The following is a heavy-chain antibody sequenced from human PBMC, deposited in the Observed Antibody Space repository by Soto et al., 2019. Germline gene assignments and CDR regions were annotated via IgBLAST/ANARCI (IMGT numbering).Heavy chain of an antibody. V-gene: IGHV1-3*01. CDR1: GYTFTSYA. D-gene: IGHD3-10*01. CDR3: ARMIYGSGCWFET. J-gene: IGHJ5*02. CDR2: INAGNGKT. Sequence: QVQLGQSGAEVKKPGASVKVSCKASGYTFTSYALHWVRQAPGQMLEYMGWINAGNGKTNCSQKYQDRVTFTRDTSANAAYMELSGLTSEDTALYSGARMIYGSGCWFETWGQGTLVTVAS.